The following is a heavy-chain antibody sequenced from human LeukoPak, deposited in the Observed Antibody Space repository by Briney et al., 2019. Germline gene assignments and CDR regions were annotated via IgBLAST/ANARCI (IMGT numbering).Heavy chain of an antibody. V-gene: IGHV3-21*01. Sequence: GGSLRLSCAASGFTFNTYGMNWVRQAPGKGLEWVSSISSSSSYIYYANSVKGRFTISRDNAKNSLYLQMNSLRAEDTAVYYCARRTTVTNNDYWGQGTLVTVSS. CDR3: ARRTTVTNNDY. CDR2: ISSSSSYI. D-gene: IGHD4-17*01. J-gene: IGHJ4*02. CDR1: GFTFNTYG.